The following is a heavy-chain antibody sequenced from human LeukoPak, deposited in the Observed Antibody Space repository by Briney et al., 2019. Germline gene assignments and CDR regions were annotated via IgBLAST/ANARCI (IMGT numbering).Heavy chain of an antibody. CDR3: ARAGWYELPRYAFDI. V-gene: IGHV1-18*01. CDR1: GYTFTSYG. D-gene: IGHD6-19*01. Sequence: ASVKVSYKASGYTFTSYGISWVRQAPGQGLEWMGWISAYNGNTNYAQKLQGRVTMTTDTSTSTAYMELRSLRSDDTAVYYCARAGWYELPRYAFDIWGQGTMVTVSS. J-gene: IGHJ3*02. CDR2: ISAYNGNT.